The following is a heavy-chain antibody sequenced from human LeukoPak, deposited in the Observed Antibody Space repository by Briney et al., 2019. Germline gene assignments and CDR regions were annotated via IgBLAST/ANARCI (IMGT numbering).Heavy chain of an antibody. V-gene: IGHV3-23*01. CDR2: ISGSGGST. D-gene: IGHD3-10*01. J-gene: IGHJ4*02. CDR3: AKDPVRATMTRGIEPFDY. CDR1: GFTFSNYV. Sequence: PGGSLRLSCAASGFTFSNYVMSWVRQAPGKGLEWVSAISGSGGSTYYADSVKGRFTISRDNSKNTLHLQMNSLRAEDTAVYYCAKDPVRATMTRGIEPFDYWGQGTLVTVSS.